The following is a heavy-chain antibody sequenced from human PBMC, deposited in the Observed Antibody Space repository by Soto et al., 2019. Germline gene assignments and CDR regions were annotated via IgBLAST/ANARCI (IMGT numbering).Heavy chain of an antibody. CDR2: IYPGDSDT. V-gene: IGHV5-51*01. J-gene: IGHJ3*01. Sequence: LRVSCRVFWGNIISFCCRWVLQKPRKGLEWMGIIYPGDSDTRYSPSFQGQVTISADKSISTAYLQWSSLKASDTAMYYCTSPGDLEENKGDFSDALDFWGQGTMVTVSS. D-gene: IGHD2-21*02. CDR3: TSPGDLEENKGDFSDALDF. CDR1: WGNIISFC.